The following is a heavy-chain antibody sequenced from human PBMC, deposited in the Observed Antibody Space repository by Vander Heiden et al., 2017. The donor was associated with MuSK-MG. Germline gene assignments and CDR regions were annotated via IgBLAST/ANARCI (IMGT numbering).Heavy chain of an antibody. CDR2: IYPGGNT. D-gene: IGHD3-10*01. V-gene: IGHV3-66*02. CDR3: ARGATMVRGTPYSYYHYMDV. J-gene: IGHJ6*03. Sequence: EVQVAESGGGLVQSGGSLRVSCAATGFSVSGDFVNWVRQAPGRGLEWVSVIYPGGNTYYSDSARGRFTISRDSSKNNVYLQLNSLRHDDTAIYYCARGATMVRGTPYSYYHYMDVWGKGTMVTVSS. CDR1: GFSVSGDF.